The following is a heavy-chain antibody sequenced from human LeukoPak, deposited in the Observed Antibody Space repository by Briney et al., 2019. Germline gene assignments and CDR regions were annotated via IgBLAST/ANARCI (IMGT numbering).Heavy chain of an antibody. CDR2: IYYSGST. D-gene: IGHD3-10*01. CDR3: ARGGAYYYGSGTHLIDY. CDR1: GGSISSYY. Sequence: SETLSLTCTVSGGSISSYYWSWIRQPPGKGLEWIGYIYYSGSTNYNPSLKSRVTISVDTSKNQFSLKLSSVTAADTAVYYCARGGAYYYGSGTHLIDYWGQGSLVIVSS. V-gene: IGHV4-59*08. J-gene: IGHJ4*02.